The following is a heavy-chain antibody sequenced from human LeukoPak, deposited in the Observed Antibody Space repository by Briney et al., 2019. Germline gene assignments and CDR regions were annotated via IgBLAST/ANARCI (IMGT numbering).Heavy chain of an antibody. D-gene: IGHD6-13*01. J-gene: IGHJ3*02. CDR3: ARDLYSSRTNDAFVI. Sequence: GSLRLSCAASGFTFITYWMSWVRQAPGKGLEWIGSIFYSGNTFYNPSLKSRVTISVGTSKIQFSLKLSSVTAADTAVYYCARDLYSSRTNDAFVIWGQGTMVTVSS. CDR2: IFYSGNT. CDR1: GFTFITYW. V-gene: IGHV4-39*07.